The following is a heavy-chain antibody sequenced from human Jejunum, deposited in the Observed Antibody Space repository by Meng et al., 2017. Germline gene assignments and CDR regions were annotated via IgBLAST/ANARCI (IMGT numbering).Heavy chain of an antibody. V-gene: IGHV1-2*02. CDR3: AREVGSLAGDFDS. CDR1: GYTFTAYY. Sequence: VHLVQSGAEVKNPGASVKVSFKASGYTFTAYYIHWVRQAPGQGLEWMGWINPNTGGTNYAQNFEDGVTMTRDTSINTAYMEVSRLRSDDTAVYYCAREVGSLAGDFDSWGQGTLVTVSS. D-gene: IGHD6-19*01. J-gene: IGHJ4*02. CDR2: INPNTGGT.